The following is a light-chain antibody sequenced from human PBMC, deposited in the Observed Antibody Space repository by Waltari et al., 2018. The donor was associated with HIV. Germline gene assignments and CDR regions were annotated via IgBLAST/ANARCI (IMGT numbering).Light chain of an antibody. Sequence: QSVLTQPPSASGTPGQRVTISCSGARSDIGSNYVYWYQQLPGTATKLLIYRNNQRPSGVPDRFSASKSGTSASLAISGLRSEDEADYYCAAWDDSLSVVYVFGTGTKVTVL. CDR1: RSDIGSNY. J-gene: IGLJ1*01. V-gene: IGLV1-47*01. CDR3: AAWDDSLSVVYV. CDR2: RNN.